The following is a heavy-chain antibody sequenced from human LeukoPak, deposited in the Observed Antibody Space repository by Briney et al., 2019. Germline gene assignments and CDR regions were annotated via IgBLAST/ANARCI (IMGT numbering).Heavy chain of an antibody. CDR2: IIPIFGTA. CDR1: GGTFSSYA. D-gene: IGHD2/OR15-2a*01. V-gene: IGHV1-69*06. J-gene: IGHJ6*03. CDR3: ARGFTSRSYYYYYMDV. Sequence: GASVKVSCKASGGTFSSYAISWVRQAPGQGLEWMGGIIPIFGTANYAQKFQGRVTITADKSTSTAYMELSSLRSEDTAVYYCARGFTSRSYYYYYMDVWGKGTTVTVSS.